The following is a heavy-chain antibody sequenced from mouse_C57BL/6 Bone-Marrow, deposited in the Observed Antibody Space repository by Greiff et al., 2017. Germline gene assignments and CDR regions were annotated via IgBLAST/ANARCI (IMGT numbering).Heavy chain of an antibody. CDR3: TGYFDY. CDR1: GFTFSDAW. V-gene: IGHV6-6*01. J-gene: IGHJ2*01. CDR2: IRNKANNNTT. Sequence: EVKVEESGGGLVQPGGSMKLSCAASGFTFSDAWMDWVRQSPEKGLEWVAEIRNKANNNTTYHAVSVKGRFTISRDDSKSSVYLQMNSLRAEDTGTYYCTGYFDYWGQGTTLTVSS.